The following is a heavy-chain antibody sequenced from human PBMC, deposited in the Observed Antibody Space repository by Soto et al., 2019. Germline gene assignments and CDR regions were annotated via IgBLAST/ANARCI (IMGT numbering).Heavy chain of an antibody. CDR3: ARDRWYNWNDVSLDP. CDR2: INPNSGGT. Sequence: ASVKVSCKASGYTFTGYYMHWVRQAHGQGLEWMGWINPNSGGTNYAQKFQGWVTMTRDTSISTAYMELSRLRSDDTAVYYCARDRWYNWNDVSLDPWGQGTLVTVSS. V-gene: IGHV1-2*04. D-gene: IGHD1-1*01. CDR1: GYTFTGYY. J-gene: IGHJ5*02.